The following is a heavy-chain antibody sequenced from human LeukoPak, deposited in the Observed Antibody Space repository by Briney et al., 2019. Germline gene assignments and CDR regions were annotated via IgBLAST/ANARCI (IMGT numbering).Heavy chain of an antibody. Sequence: SETLSLTCAVYGGSFSGYYWSWIRQPPGKGLEWIGEINHSGSTSYNPSLKSRVTISVDTSKNQFSLKLSSVTAADTAVYYCARVMSYSSYWVLYYFDYWGQGTLVTVSS. CDR3: ARVMSYSSYWVLYYFDY. D-gene: IGHD1-26*01. V-gene: IGHV4-34*01. CDR1: GGSFSGYY. CDR2: INHSGST. J-gene: IGHJ4*02.